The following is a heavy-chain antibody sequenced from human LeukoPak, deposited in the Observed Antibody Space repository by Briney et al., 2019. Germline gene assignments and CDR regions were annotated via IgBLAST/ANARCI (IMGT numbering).Heavy chain of an antibody. J-gene: IGHJ4*02. CDR3: AAVTGEY. V-gene: IGHV3-33*01. Sequence: GRSLRLSCAASGFTFSNYGMHWVRQAPGKGLEWVAVIWSDGSNKYYADSVKGRFTISRDNSKNTLYLQMNSLRAEDTAVYHCAAVTGEYWGQGTLVTVSS. CDR1: GFTFSNYG. CDR2: IWSDGSNK. D-gene: IGHD3-10*01.